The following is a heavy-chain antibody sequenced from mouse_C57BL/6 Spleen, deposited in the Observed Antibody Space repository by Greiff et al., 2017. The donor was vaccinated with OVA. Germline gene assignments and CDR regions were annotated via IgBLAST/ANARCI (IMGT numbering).Heavy chain of an antibody. CDR3: ARKGPYYGNLGGYAMDD. Sequence: VQLQQPGAELVMPGASVKLSCKASGYTFTSYWMHWVKQRPGQGLEWIGEIDPSDSYTNYNQKFKGKSTLTVDKSSSTAYMQLSSLTSEDSAVYYCARKGPYYGNLGGYAMDDWGQGTSVTVSS. CDR2: IDPSDSYT. J-gene: IGHJ4*01. D-gene: IGHD2-1*01. CDR1: GYTFTSYW. V-gene: IGHV1-69*01.